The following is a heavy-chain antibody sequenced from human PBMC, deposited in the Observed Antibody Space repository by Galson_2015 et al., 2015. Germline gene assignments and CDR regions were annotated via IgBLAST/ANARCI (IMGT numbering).Heavy chain of an antibody. D-gene: IGHD5-12*01. CDR2: IWYDGSNQ. V-gene: IGHV3-33*01. CDR1: GFTFSNYG. Sequence: SLRLSCAASGFTFSNYGMHWVRQAPGKGLEWVALIWYDGSNQYYADSVKGRFTISRDNSKNTLYLQMSSLRAEDTAVYYCARDRATYSDYWGLGTLVTVSS. J-gene: IGHJ4*02. CDR3: ARDRATYSDY.